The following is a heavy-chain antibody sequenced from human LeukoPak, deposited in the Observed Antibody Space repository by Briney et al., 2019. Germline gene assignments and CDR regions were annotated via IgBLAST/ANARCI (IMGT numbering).Heavy chain of an antibody. V-gene: IGHV3-72*01. CDR3: SRPVVPTTENAIDI. Sequence: GGSLRLSCAASGFTFSDHHMDWVRQAPGKGLEWVGGSRNKVNSYTTEYAASVKGRFTISRDDSKNSLYLQMNSLKTDDTAVYYCSRPVVPTTENAIDIWGQGTMVTVSS. CDR1: GFTFSDHH. J-gene: IGHJ3*02. D-gene: IGHD2-2*01. CDR2: SRNKVNSYTT.